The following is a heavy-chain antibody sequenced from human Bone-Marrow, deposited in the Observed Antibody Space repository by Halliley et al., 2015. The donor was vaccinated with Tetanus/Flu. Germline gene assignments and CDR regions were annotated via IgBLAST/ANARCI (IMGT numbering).Heavy chain of an antibody. V-gene: IGHV4-59*08. D-gene: IGHD6-25*01. J-gene: IGHJ3*01. Sequence: TLSLTCSVSGDSISPYYWSWIRQPPGKRLEWIGHVHHSGSPNYNPSLKSRVTISVDTSKNQFSLKLSSVTATDTAVYYCARRGRLGGAFDVWGQGTMVPASS. CDR3: ARRGRLGGAFDV. CDR1: GDSISPYY. CDR2: VHHSGSP.